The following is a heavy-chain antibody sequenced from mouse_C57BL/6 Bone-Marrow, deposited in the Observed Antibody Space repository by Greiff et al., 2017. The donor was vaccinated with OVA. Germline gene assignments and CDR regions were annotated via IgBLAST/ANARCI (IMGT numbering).Heavy chain of an antibody. CDR3: ASEDDYDTMDY. CDR2: IHPNSGST. D-gene: IGHD2-4*01. J-gene: IGHJ4*01. Sequence: VQLQQSGAELVKPGASVKLSCKASGYTFTSYWMHWVKQRPGQGLEWIGMIHPNSGSTNYNEKFKSKATLTVDKSSSTAYMQLSSLTSEDSAVYYCASEDDYDTMDYWGQGTSVTVSS. V-gene: IGHV1-64*01. CDR1: GYTFTSYW.